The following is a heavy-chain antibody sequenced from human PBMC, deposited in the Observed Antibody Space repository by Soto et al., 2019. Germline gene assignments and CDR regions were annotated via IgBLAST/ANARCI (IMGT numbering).Heavy chain of an antibody. J-gene: IGHJ3*01. D-gene: IGHD5-18*01. V-gene: IGHV4-30-4*01. CDR3: VRDLAHGYTGNV. CDR2: IYDSGIT. Sequence: ASETLSLTCSVSGAIVTSGENYWSWVRQAPGKGLEWIGYIYDSGITSYNPSLKSRISLSLERPDNEVSLKMHSVTAADTAVYFCVRDLAHGYTGNVWGPGTLVTVSS. CDR1: GAIVTSGENY.